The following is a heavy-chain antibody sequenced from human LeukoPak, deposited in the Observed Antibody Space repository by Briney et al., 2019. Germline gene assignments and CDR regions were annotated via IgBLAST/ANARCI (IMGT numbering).Heavy chain of an antibody. CDR1: GFTFSRHP. CDR2: ISHDGSNK. CDR3: ARGTLGLRLGELSRTFDY. D-gene: IGHD3-16*02. J-gene: IGHJ4*02. V-gene: IGHV3-30-3*01. Sequence: GGSLRLSCAASGFTFSRHPMHWVRQAPGKGLEWVSVISHDGSNKYYADSLKGRFTISRDNFKNTLYLQMNSLRAEDTAVYYCARGTLGLRLGELSRTFDYWGQGTLVTVSS.